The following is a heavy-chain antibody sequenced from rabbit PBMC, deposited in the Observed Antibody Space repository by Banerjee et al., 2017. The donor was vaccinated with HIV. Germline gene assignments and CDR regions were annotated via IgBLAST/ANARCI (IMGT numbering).Heavy chain of an antibody. CDR3: ARDLAGVIGWNFNL. J-gene: IGHJ4*01. CDR2: IYAGSSSEI. Sequence: QSLEESGGGLVKPGGTLTLTCTASGFTLSSSYYMCWVRQAPGKGLEWIACIYAGSSSEIAYANWARGRFTISRPSSTTVTLQMTSLTAADTATYFCARDLAGVIGWNFNLWGQGTLVTVS. D-gene: IGHD4-1*01. V-gene: IGHV1S40*01. CDR1: GFTLSSSYY.